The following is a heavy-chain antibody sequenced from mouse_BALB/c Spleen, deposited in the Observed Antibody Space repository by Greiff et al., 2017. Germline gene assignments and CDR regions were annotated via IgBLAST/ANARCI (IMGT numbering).Heavy chain of an antibody. Sequence: VQGVESGPGLVAPSQSLSITCTVSGFSLTSYGVHWVRQPPGKGLEWLGVIWAGGSTNYNSALMSRLSISKDNSKSQVFLKMNSLQTDDTAMYYCARGYDAGMDYWGQGTSVTVSS. CDR1: GFSLTSYG. V-gene: IGHV2-9*02. J-gene: IGHJ4*01. CDR2: IWAGGST. CDR3: ARGYDAGMDY. D-gene: IGHD2-2*01.